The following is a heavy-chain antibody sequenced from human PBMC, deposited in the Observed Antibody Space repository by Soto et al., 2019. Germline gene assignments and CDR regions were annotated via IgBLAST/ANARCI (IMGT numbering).Heavy chain of an antibody. CDR3: ARHEVGLLWFGESPGAFDI. V-gene: IGHV4-59*08. CDR1: GGSISSFY. CDR2: IYYSGST. J-gene: IGHJ3*02. D-gene: IGHD3-10*01. Sequence: ASETLSLTCTVSGGSISSFYWSWSRQPPGKGLEWVVYIYYSGSTNYNPSLKSRVTISVDTSKNQFSLKLSSVTAADTAVYYCARHEVGLLWFGESPGAFDIWGQGTMVTVSS.